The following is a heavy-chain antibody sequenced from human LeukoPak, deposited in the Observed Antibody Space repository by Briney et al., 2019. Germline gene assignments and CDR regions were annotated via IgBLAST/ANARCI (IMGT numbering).Heavy chain of an antibody. D-gene: IGHD3-10*01. CDR3: VKDSSSGSYFDY. J-gene: IGHJ4*02. V-gene: IGHV3-64D*06. Sequence: PGGSLRLSCSASGFTFSRYALHWARQAPGKGLEYVSAISSNGGSTYYADSVKGRFTISRDNSRNTLHLQMSSPRVEDTAVYYCVKDSSSGSYFDYWGQGTLVTVSS. CDR2: ISSNGGST. CDR1: GFTFSRYA.